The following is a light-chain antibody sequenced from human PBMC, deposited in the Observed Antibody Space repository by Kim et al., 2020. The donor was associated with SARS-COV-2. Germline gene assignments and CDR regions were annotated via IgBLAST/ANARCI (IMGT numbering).Light chain of an antibody. CDR2: GKN. J-gene: IGLJ2*01. Sequence: SSELTQDPAVSVVLGQTVRITCQGDSLRSYYASWYQQKPGQAPVLVIYGKNNRPSGIPDRFSGSSSGNTASLTITGAQAEDEADYYCNSRDSSGNHFVVFGGGTQLTVL. CDR1: SLRSYY. CDR3: NSRDSSGNHFVV. V-gene: IGLV3-19*01.